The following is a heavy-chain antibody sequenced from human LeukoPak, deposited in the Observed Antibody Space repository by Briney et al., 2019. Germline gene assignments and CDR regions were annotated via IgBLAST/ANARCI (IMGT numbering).Heavy chain of an antibody. J-gene: IGHJ4*02. CDR3: AKDIEASI. CDR2: IYYSGST. CDR1: GGSISGYY. V-gene: IGHV4-59*08. D-gene: IGHD2-15*01. Sequence: SETLSLTCTVSGGSISGYYWSWIRQSPGKGLEYIGYIYYSGSTNYNPSLKSRVTISVDTSKNQFSLKLRSVTAADTAVYYCAKDIEASIWGQGTLVAVSS.